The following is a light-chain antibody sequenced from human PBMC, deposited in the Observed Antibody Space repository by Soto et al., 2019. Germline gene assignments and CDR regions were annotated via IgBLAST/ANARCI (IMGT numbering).Light chain of an antibody. Sequence: DILLTQSPDTLSLSPGQRATLSCRASRTISSDYLAWYQQRPGQAPRLLIYDASKRVTGIPDRFSGSGSGTDFTLTITKLEPDDFAIYYCQQYGSSPFVTFGGGTKVDIK. J-gene: IGKJ4*01. CDR2: DAS. CDR3: QQYGSSPFVT. CDR1: RTISSDY. V-gene: IGKV3-20*01.